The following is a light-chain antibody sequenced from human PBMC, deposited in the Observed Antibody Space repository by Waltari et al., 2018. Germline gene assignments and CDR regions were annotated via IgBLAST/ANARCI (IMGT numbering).Light chain of an antibody. CDR2: DVD. V-gene: IGLV2-14*03. CDR1: SSDVGGYKF. J-gene: IGLJ3*02. Sequence: QSALTQPASVSGSPGQSITISCTGTSSDVGGYKFVSWYQQHPGKAPKFLIFDVDRRPSWISNRFSGSKSGNTASLTISGLQPEDEADYYCVSYTTTGTRVFGGGTKLTVL. CDR3: VSYTTTGTRV.